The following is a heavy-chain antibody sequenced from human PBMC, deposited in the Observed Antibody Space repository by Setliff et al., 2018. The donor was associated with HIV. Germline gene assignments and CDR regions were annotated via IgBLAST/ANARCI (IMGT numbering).Heavy chain of an antibody. D-gene: IGHD3-22*01. Sequence: SETLSLTCTVSGGSFSTYYWSWIRQPPGKGLEWIGYIFYSGNTNYNPSLKGRVTISVDTSKNQFSLKLSSVTPADTAVYYCARVEVHTMIVVSLNWFDPWGQGTLVTVSS. CDR1: GGSFSTYY. CDR3: ARVEVHTMIVVSLNWFDP. CDR2: IFYSGNT. J-gene: IGHJ5*02. V-gene: IGHV4-59*01.